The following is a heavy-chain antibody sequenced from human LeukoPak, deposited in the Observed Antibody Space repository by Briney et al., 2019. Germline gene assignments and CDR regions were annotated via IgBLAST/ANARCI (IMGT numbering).Heavy chain of an antibody. J-gene: IGHJ4*02. Sequence: ASVKVSCKASGGTFSSYAISWVRQAPGQGLEWMGGIIPIFGTANYAQKFQGRVTITADKSTSTAYMELSSLRSEDTAVYYCARGEHCSSTSCSWYYFDYWGQGTLVTVSS. CDR3: ARGEHCSSTSCSWYYFDY. V-gene: IGHV1-69*06. CDR1: GGTFSSYA. D-gene: IGHD2-2*01. CDR2: IIPIFGTA.